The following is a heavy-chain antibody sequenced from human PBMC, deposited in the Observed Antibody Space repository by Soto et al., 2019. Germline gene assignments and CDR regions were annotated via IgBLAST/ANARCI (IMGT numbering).Heavy chain of an antibody. V-gene: IGHV3-30*04. Sequence: GGSLRLSCAASGFTFSSYAMSWVRQAPGKGLEWVSVISYNGSNKYYADSVKGRFTISRDNSKNTLYLQMNSLRAEDTAVYYCAREGSEVVVAADNAFDIWGQGTMVTVSS. CDR1: GFTFSSYA. CDR2: ISYNGSNK. D-gene: IGHD2-15*01. CDR3: AREGSEVVVAADNAFDI. J-gene: IGHJ3*02.